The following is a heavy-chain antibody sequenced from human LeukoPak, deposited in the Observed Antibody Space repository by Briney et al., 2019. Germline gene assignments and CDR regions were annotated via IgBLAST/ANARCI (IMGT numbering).Heavy chain of an antibody. CDR2: ISYDGSNE. V-gene: IGHV3-30*04. CDR3: ARAPSGYYPYFDY. D-gene: IGHD3-3*01. Sequence: GGSLRLSCAASELTFSSYTMHWVRQAPGKGLEWVAVISYDGSNEYYADSVKGRFTISRDNSKSTLYLQMNSLRAEDATMYYCARAPSGYYPYFDYWGQGTLVTVSS. J-gene: IGHJ4*02. CDR1: ELTFSSYT.